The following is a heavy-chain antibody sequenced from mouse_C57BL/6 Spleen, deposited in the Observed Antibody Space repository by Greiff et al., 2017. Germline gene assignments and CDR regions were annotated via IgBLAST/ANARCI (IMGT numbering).Heavy chain of an antibody. D-gene: IGHD2-4*01. V-gene: IGHV1-39*01. Sequence: EVQLQESGPELVKPGASVKISCKASGYSFTDYNMNWVKQSNGKSLEWIGVINPNYGTTSYNQKFKGKATLTVDQSSSTAYMQLNSLTSEDSAVYYCARGIYYDYERYFDVWGTGTTVTVSS. CDR3: ARGIYYDYERYFDV. CDR1: GYSFTDYN. CDR2: INPNYGTT. J-gene: IGHJ1*03.